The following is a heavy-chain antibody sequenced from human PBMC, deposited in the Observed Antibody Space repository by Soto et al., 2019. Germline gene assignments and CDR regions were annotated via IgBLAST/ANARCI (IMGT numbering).Heavy chain of an antibody. CDR2: IDTDGGGT. CDR3: ATVFDL. V-gene: IGHV3-74*01. J-gene: IGHJ5*02. Sequence: DVQLVESGGGLVQPGGSLRVSCAAAGFTGGSHRIHWVRQPPGKGLEWVSRIDTDGGGTSYADSVKGRFTISTDNAKNTVYLQMNGLRAEDTAVYYCATVFDLWGQGTLVTVSS. CDR1: GFTGGSHR.